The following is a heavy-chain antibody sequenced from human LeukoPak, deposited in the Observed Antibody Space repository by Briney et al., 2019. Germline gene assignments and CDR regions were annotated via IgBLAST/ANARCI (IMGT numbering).Heavy chain of an antibody. D-gene: IGHD3-16*01. J-gene: IGHJ4*02. CDR1: GFTFSNSW. CDR2: IKEDGSKT. Sequence: GGSLRLSCAASGFTFSNSWMSWVRQAPGKGLEWLTNIKEDGSKTYYVDSAKGRFTISRDNAKNSLYLQMNSLRAEDTAVYYCVRDYVWGTSNSDYWGQGTLVTVSS. V-gene: IGHV3-7*01. CDR3: VRDYVWGTSNSDY.